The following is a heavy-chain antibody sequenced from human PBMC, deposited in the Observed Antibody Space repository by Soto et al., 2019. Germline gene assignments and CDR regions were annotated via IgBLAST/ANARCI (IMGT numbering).Heavy chain of an antibody. CDR1: GFTFSSYA. D-gene: IGHD4-17*01. J-gene: IGHJ4*02. CDR3: VKDFRPTSNTVTLGY. CDR2: ISSNGGST. Sequence: EVQLVESGGGLVQPGGSLRLSCSASGFTFSSYAMHWVRQAPGKGLEYVSAISSNGGSTYYADSVKGRFTISRDNSRNTLYLQMSSLRAEDTAVYYCVKDFRPTSNTVTLGYWGQGTLVTVSS. V-gene: IGHV3-64D*06.